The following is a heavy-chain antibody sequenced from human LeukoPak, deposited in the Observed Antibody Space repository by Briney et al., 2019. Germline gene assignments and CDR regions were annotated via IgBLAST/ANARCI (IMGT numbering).Heavy chain of an antibody. J-gene: IGHJ3*02. CDR2: IYYSGST. CDR1: GGSISSGGYY. V-gene: IGHV4-31*03. Sequence: PSQTLSLTCTVSGGSISSGGYYWSWIRQHPGKGLEWIGYIYYSGSTYYNPSPKSRVTISVDTSKNQFSLKLSSVTAADTAVYYCARWGHIVVVTAGDAFDIWGQGTMVTVSS. CDR3: ARWGHIVVVTAGDAFDI. D-gene: IGHD2-21*02.